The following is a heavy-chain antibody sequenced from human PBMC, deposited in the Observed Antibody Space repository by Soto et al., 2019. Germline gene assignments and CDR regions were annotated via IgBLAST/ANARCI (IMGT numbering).Heavy chain of an antibody. J-gene: IGHJ4*02. CDR3: IEGSDWSRAFDY. V-gene: IGHV4-59*01. D-gene: IGHD6-19*01. CDR1: GGSISSYY. CDR2: MYYSGST. Sequence: NPSETLSLTCTVSGGSISSYYWSWVRQPPGKGLEWIGYMYYSGSTNYNPSLKSRVTMSVDTSKKRFSLKLTSVTAADTAIYYCIEGSDWSRAFDYWGQGALVTISS.